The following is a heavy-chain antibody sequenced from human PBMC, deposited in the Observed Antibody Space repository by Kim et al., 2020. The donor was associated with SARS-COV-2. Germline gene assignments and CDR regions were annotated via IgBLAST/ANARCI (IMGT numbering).Heavy chain of an antibody. J-gene: IGHJ4*02. V-gene: IGHV3-49*04. Sequence: GGSLRLSCTASGFTFGDYAMSWVRQAPGMGLEWVGFIRSKAYGGTTEYAASVKGRFTISREDSKSIAYLQMNNLKTEDTAVYYCTRDLLYYDILTGYYWGSSIDYWGQGTLVTVSS. CDR1: GFTFGDYA. D-gene: IGHD3-9*01. CDR2: IRSKAYGGTT. CDR3: TRDLLYYDILTGYYWGSSIDY.